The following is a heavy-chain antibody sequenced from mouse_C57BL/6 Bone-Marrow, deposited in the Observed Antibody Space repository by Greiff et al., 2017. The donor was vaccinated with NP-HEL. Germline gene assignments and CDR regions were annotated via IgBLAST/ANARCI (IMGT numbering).Heavy chain of an antibody. D-gene: IGHD2-2*01. J-gene: IGHJ2*01. CDR3: ARSLWLRRGDYFDY. Sequence: VQLQQSGPELVKPGASVKISCKASGYAFSSSWMNWVKQRPGKGLEWIGRIYPGDGDTNYNGKFKGKATLTADKYSSTAYMQLRMLTSEDSAVYFCARSLWLRRGDYFDYWGQGTTLTVSS. CDR1: GYAFSSSW. V-gene: IGHV1-82*01. CDR2: IYPGDGDT.